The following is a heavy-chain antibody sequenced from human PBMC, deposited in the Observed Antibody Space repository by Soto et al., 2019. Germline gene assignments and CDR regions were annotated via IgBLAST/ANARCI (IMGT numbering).Heavy chain of an antibody. CDR1: GGTFSSFH. J-gene: IGHJ1*01. D-gene: IGHD3-3*01. CDR3: ASGPNSLGDD. CDR2: IIPILGIA. V-gene: IGHV1-69*02. Sequence: QVQLVQSGAEVRKPGSSVKVSCKASGGTFSSFHITWVRQAPGQGLEWMGRIIPILGIANYAQRFQGRVTITADKSTNTAHMELNSLRSDDTAMYYCASGPNSLGDDRGQGTLITVSS.